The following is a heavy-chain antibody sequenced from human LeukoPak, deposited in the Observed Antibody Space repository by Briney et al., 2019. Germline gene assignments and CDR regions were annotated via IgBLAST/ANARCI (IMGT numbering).Heavy chain of an antibody. V-gene: IGHV4-59*01. CDR2: IYYSGST. CDR3: ARGEDTAMVGY. Sequence: KASETLSLTCTVSGGSISSYYWSWIRQPPGKGLEWIGYIYYSGSTNYNPSLKSRVTISVDTSKNQFSLKLSSVTAADTAVYYCARGEDTAMVGYWGQGTLVTVSS. J-gene: IGHJ4*02. D-gene: IGHD5-18*01. CDR1: GGSISSYY.